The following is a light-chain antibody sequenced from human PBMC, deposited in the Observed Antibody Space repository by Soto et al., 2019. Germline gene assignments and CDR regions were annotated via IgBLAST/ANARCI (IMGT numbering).Light chain of an antibody. V-gene: IGLV2-14*01. J-gene: IGLJ1*01. Sequence: QSALAQPASVSGSPGQSITISCTGTSSDVGGYNYVSWYQQHPGKAPKVMIYEVSNRPSGVSNRFSGSKSGNTASLTISGLQAEDEADYYCSSYTSSSTRVFGNGTKVTVL. CDR2: EVS. CDR3: SSYTSSSTRV. CDR1: SSDVGGYNY.